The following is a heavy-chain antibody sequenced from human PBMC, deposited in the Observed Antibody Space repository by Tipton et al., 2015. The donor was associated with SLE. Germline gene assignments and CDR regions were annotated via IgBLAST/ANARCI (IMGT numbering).Heavy chain of an antibody. V-gene: IGHV4-31*06. CDR3: PIYYHDSTGLHWFDP. J-gene: IGHJ5*02. CDR1: GGSISRYY. Sequence: TLSLTCTVSGGSISRYYWSWIRQHPGKGLEWIGYTYYSGSPYYNPSLKSRVTISLDMSKNQFSLRLSSVTAADTAVYYCPIYYHDSTGLHWFDPWGQGTLVTVSP. D-gene: IGHD3-22*01. CDR2: TYYSGSP.